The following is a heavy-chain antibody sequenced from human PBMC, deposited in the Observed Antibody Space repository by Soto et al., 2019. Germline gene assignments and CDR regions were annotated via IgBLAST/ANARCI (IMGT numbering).Heavy chain of an antibody. CDR1: GFTFSNYA. D-gene: IGHD3-3*01. V-gene: IGHV3-23*01. CDR3: ARDWTGDTWPCLDV. J-gene: IGHJ6*02. CDR2: FSGSGGST. Sequence: EVQLLESGGGVVQPGGSLRLSCAAAGFTFSNYALTCVRQSPGKGLEWVSTFSGSGGSTYYADSVRGRFTISRDNSKNSLFLQMNSLRVEDTAIYYCARDWTGDTWPCLDVWGQGTTVSVSS.